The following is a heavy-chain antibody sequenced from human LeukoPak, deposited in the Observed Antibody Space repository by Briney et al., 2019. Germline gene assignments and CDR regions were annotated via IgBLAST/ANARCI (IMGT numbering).Heavy chain of an antibody. J-gene: IGHJ4*02. D-gene: IGHD3-22*01. CDR2: IKQDGSEK. Sequence: GGSLGLSCAASGFTFDDYGMSWVRQAPGKGLEWVANIKQDGSEKYYVDSVKGRFTISRDNAKNSLYLQMNSLRAEDTAVYYCARDGRGYYDSSGYSFGYWGQGTLVTVSS. CDR1: GFTFDDYG. V-gene: IGHV3-7*01. CDR3: ARDGRGYYDSSGYSFGY.